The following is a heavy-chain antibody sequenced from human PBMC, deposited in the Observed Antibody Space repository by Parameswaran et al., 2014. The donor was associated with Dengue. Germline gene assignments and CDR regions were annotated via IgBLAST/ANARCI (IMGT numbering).Heavy chain of an antibody. V-gene: IGHV1-69*01. Sequence: WVRQAPGQGLEWMGGIIPIFGTANYAQKFQGRVTITADESTSTAYMELSSLRSEDTAVYYRARGPGEVNYYDSSGYFGYFDYWGQGTLVTVSS. J-gene: IGHJ4*02. CDR2: IIPIFGTA. D-gene: IGHD3-22*01. CDR3: ARGPGEVNYYDSSGYFGYFDY.